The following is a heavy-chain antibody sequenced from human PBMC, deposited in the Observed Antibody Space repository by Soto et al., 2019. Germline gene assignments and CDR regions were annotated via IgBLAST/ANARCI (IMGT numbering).Heavy chain of an antibody. CDR3: ARDGMVQQLVPFEGWYYYYGMDV. V-gene: IGHV3-48*03. CDR2: ISSSGSTI. Sequence: GGSLRLSCAASGFTFSSYEMNWVRQAPGKGLEWVSYISSSGSTIYYADSVKGRFTISRDNAKNSLYLQMNSLRAEDTAVYYCARDGMVQQLVPFEGWYYYYGMDVWGQGTTVTVSS. J-gene: IGHJ6*02. CDR1: GFTFSSYE. D-gene: IGHD6-13*01.